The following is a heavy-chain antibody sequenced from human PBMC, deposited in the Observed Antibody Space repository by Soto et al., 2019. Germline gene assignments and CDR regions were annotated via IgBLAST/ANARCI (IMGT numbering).Heavy chain of an antibody. CDR3: ARHKIIGYCSGGSCSDTNYGMDV. D-gene: IGHD2-15*01. J-gene: IGHJ6*02. V-gene: IGHV5-51*01. Sequence: GESLKISCKGSGYSFTSYWIGWVRQMPGKXLEWMGIIYPGDSDTRYSPSFQGQVTISADKSISTAYLQWSSLKASDTAMYYCARHKIIGYCSGGSCSDTNYGMDVWGQGTTVTAPS. CDR1: GYSFTSYW. CDR2: IYPGDSDT.